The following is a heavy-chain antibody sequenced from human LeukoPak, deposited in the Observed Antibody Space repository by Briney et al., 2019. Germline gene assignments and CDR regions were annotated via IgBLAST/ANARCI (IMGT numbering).Heavy chain of an antibody. CDR1: GFTFSSYA. CDR3: ARVGVLLWFGELGAFDP. Sequence: GGSLRLSCAASGFTFSSYAMSWVRQAPGKGLEWVSYISSSGSTIHYADSVKGRFTISRDNAKNSLYLQMNSLRAEDTAVYYCARVGVLLWFGELGAFDPWGQGTLVTVSS. CDR2: ISSSGSTI. V-gene: IGHV3-48*04. J-gene: IGHJ5*02. D-gene: IGHD3-10*01.